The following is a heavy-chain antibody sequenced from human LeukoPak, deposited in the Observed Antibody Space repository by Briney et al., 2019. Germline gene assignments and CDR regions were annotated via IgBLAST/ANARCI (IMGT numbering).Heavy chain of an antibody. CDR2: IRSKAYGETA. CDR3: TRDRGAYNLYDY. D-gene: IGHD1-1*01. CDR1: GFTFGDCA. J-gene: IGHJ4*02. V-gene: IGHV3-49*03. Sequence: QSGGSLRLSCTASGFTFGDCAMSWIRQAPVKGLEWVCFIRSKAYGETADYAASVKGRFTISRDDSKAIAYLQMNSLKTEDTAVYHCTRDRGAYNLYDYWGQGTLVTVSS.